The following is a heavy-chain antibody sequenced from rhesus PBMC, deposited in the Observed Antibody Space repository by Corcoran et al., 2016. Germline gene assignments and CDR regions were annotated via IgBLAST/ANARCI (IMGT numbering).Heavy chain of an antibody. Sequence: EVQLVGSGGGLVEPGGSLRLSRSASGFSCSDYSMYWGRQAPGKGLEWVSGLSYTGGGTYYADSVKGRFTISRENAKNTLYLQMDSLRGEDTAVYYCARAGWVSNYWGQGVLVTVSS. CDR1: GFSCSDYS. V-gene: IGHV3S18*01. J-gene: IGHJ4*01. CDR3: ARAGWVSNY. CDR2: LSYTGGGT. D-gene: IGHD5-24*01.